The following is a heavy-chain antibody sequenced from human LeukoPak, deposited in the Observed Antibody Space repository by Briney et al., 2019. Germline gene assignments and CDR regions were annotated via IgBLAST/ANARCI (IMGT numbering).Heavy chain of an antibody. Sequence: PGGSLRLSCEASAFTFSSYWMHWVRQAPGKGLVWVSRIKSDGSNYYADSVKGRFTISRDNAKNTLYLQMNSLRAEDTAVYYCARDHESRAASVVVAAAPPGGGQGTLVTVSS. V-gene: IGHV3-74*01. D-gene: IGHD2-2*01. CDR3: ARDHESRAASVVVAAAPPG. CDR1: AFTFSSYW. J-gene: IGHJ4*02. CDR2: IKSDGSN.